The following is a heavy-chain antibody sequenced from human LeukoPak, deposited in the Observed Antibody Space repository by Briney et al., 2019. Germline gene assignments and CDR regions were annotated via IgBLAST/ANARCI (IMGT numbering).Heavy chain of an antibody. J-gene: IGHJ4*02. CDR1: GFIFSNYW. Sequence: GGSLRLSCAASGFIFSNYWMHWVRQAPGKGLVWVSRVNNNGSSTTYADSVKGRFTISRDNAKNTLYLQMNSLRAEDTAVYYCAKGGLRVTDYWGQGTLVTVSS. V-gene: IGHV3-74*03. CDR3: AKGGLRVTDY. CDR2: VNNNGSST. D-gene: IGHD5/OR15-5a*01.